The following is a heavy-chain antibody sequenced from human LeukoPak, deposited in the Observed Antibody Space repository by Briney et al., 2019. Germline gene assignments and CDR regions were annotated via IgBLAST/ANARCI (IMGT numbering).Heavy chain of an antibody. Sequence: GGSLRLSCAASGFTFSSYGMHWVRQAPGKGLEWVAVISYDGSNKFYADSVKGRFTISRDNSKNTLYLQMNSLRAEDTAVYYCARNMGPSNWFDPWGQGTLVTVSS. V-gene: IGHV3-30*03. CDR2: ISYDGSNK. D-gene: IGHD1-26*01. CDR1: GFTFSSYG. CDR3: ARNMGPSNWFDP. J-gene: IGHJ5*02.